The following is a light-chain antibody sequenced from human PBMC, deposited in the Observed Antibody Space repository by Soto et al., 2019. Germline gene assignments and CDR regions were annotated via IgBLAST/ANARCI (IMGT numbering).Light chain of an antibody. CDR2: GAS. CDR1: QSVSSD. J-gene: IGKJ4*01. V-gene: IGKV3-15*01. Sequence: EILMTQSPATLSVSPGERAILSCRASQSVSSDLAWYQQKPGQAPRLLIYGASTRATGFPARCGGSGSGTEFTLTISSLQSEDFAVYYCLQYNNWPLTFGGGTKVEIK. CDR3: LQYNNWPLT.